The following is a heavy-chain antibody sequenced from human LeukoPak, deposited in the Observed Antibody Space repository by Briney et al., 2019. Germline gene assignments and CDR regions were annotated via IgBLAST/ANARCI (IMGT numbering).Heavy chain of an antibody. CDR2: INHSGST. CDR3: AREVNYQLLSSLYYYMDV. Sequence: SETLSLTCAVYGGSFSGYYWSWIRQPPGKGLEWIGEINHSGSTNYNPSLKSRVTISVDTSKNQFSLKLSSVTAADTAVYYCAREVNYQLLSSLYYYMDVRGKGTTVTVSS. V-gene: IGHV4-34*01. J-gene: IGHJ6*03. CDR1: GGSFSGYY. D-gene: IGHD2-2*01.